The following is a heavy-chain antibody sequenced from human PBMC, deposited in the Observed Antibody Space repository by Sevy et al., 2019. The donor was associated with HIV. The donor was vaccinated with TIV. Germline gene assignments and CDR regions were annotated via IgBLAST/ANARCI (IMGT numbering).Heavy chain of an antibody. D-gene: IGHD3-22*01. V-gene: IGHV1-24*01. CDR3: ASTRDYYDSSGYYFDY. CDR1: GYTLTELS. Sequence: ASVKVSCKVSGYTLTELSIHWVRQAPGKGLEWLVTFDPEDGKTIYAQNFQGRVTMTEDTSTDTTYMELSSLRSEDTAVYYCASTRDYYDSSGYYFDYWGQGTVVTVSS. CDR2: FDPEDGKT. J-gene: IGHJ4*02.